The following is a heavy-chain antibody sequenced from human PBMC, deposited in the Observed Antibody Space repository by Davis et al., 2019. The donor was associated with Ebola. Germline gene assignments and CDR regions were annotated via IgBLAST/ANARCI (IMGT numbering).Heavy chain of an antibody. CDR1: GYTFTGYY. V-gene: IGHV1-2*04. Sequence: AASVKVSCKASGYTFTGYYMHWVRQAPGQGLEWMGWINPNSGGPNYAQQFQGWVTMTRDTSISTAYMELSRLRSDDTAVYYCARGVGHRPPQSIAASPRINWFDPWGQGTLVTVSS. CDR3: ARGVGHRPPQSIAASPRINWFDP. J-gene: IGHJ5*02. CDR2: INPNSGGP. D-gene: IGHD6-6*01.